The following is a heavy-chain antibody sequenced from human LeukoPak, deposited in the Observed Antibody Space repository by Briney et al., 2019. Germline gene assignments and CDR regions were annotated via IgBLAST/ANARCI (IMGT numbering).Heavy chain of an antibody. J-gene: IGHJ3*02. V-gene: IGHV1-69*05. CDR2: IIPIFGTA. CDR1: GGTFSSYA. Sequence: GASVKVSCKASGGTFSSYAISWVRQAPGQGLEWMGGIIPIFGTANYAQKFQGRVTITTDESTSTAYMELSSLRSEDTAVYYCARGKYQLLRGGHAFDIWGQGTMVTVSS. CDR3: ARGKYQLLRGGHAFDI. D-gene: IGHD2-2*01.